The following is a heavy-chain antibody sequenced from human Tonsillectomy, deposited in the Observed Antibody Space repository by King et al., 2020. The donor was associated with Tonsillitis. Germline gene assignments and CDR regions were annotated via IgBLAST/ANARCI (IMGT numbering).Heavy chain of an antibody. D-gene: IGHD4-17*01. CDR3: ATYGDYLGWIDP. J-gene: IGHJ5*02. Sequence: QLVQSGAEVKKPGASVKVSCKASGYTFTGYYIHWVRQAPGQGLEWMGWINPNTGGANFAQKFQGRVTMTRDTSISTAYMELSRLRSDDTAVYYCATYGDYLGWIDPWGQGTLVTVSS. V-gene: IGHV1-2*02. CDR1: GYTFTGYY. CDR2: INPNTGGA.